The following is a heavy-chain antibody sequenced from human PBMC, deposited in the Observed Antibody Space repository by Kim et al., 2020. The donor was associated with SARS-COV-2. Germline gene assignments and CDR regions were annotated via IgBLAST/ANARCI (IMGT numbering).Heavy chain of an antibody. V-gene: IGHV1-8*01. D-gene: IGHD3-3*01. CDR2: MNPNSGNT. CDR1: GYTFTSYD. J-gene: IGHJ3*02. Sequence: ASVKVSCKASGYTFTSYDINWVRQATGQGLEWMGWMNPNSGNTGYAQKFQGRVTMTRNTSISTAYMELSSLRSEDTAVYYCARVLRFLEWLSLPGAFDIWGQGTMVTVSS. CDR3: ARVLRFLEWLSLPGAFDI.